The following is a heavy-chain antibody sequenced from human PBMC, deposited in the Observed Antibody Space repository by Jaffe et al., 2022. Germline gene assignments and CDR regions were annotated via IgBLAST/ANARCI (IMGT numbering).Heavy chain of an antibody. D-gene: IGHD2-21*02. J-gene: IGHJ4*02. CDR3: AKVPVTALYYFEY. CDR2: IRYDGSNK. CDR1: GFTFSSYG. V-gene: IGHV3-30*02. Sequence: QVQLVESGGGVVQPGGSLRLSCAASGFTFSSYGMHWVRQAPGKGLEWVAFIRYDGSNKYYADSVKGRFTISRDNSKNTLDLQMNSLRAEDTAVYYCAKVPVTALYYFEYWGQGTLVTVSS.